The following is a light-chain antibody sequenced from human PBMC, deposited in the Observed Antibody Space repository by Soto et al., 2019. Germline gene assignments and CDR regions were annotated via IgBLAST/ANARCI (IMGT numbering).Light chain of an antibody. V-gene: IGKV1-9*01. CDR2: AAS. Sequence: IQLTQSPSSLSASVGDRVTITCRASQGISSYLAWYQQKPGKAPKLLIYAASTLQSGVPSRFSGSGSGTDFTLTTSSLQPEDFATYYCQQLNTYPPSTFGHGTRLEIK. CDR3: QQLNTYPPST. CDR1: QGISSY. J-gene: IGKJ5*01.